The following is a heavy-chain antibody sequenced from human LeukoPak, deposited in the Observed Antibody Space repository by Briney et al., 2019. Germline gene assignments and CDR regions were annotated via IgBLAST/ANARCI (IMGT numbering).Heavy chain of an antibody. J-gene: IGHJ6*04. CDR1: GFTFSSYT. Sequence: PGGSLRLSCAASGFTFSSYTMNWVRRAPGKGLEWVSGINWNGGRTSYADSVKGRFTISRDNAKNSLYLQMNSLRAEDTAVYYCARDADPEGIHLDVWGKGTTVTVSS. V-gene: IGHV3-20*04. CDR2: INWNGGRT. CDR3: ARDADPEGIHLDV.